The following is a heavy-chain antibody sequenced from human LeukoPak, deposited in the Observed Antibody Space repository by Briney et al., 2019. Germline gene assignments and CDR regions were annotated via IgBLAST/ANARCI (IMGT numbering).Heavy chain of an antibody. Sequence: SETLSLTCTVSGGSISSYYWSWIRQPPGKGLEWIGYIYYSGSTNYNPSLKRRVTISVDTSKNQCSLTLSSVTAADTAMYYCARGIVARIDYWGQGTLVTVSS. CDR2: IYYSGST. CDR3: ARGIVARIDY. J-gene: IGHJ4*02. V-gene: IGHV4-59*01. CDR1: GGSISSYY. D-gene: IGHD5-12*01.